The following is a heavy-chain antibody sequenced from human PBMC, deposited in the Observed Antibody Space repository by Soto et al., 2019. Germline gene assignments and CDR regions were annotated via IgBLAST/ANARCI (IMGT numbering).Heavy chain of an antibody. CDR1: GFTFSSYA. CDR2: ISGSGGST. CDR3: AKDGLLPDYYDSSGYYPGAFDI. D-gene: IGHD3-22*01. Sequence: GGSLRLSCAASGFTFSSYAMSWVRQAPGKGLEWVSAISGSGGSTYYADSVKGRFTISRDNSKNTLYLQMNSLRAEDTAVYYCAKDGLLPDYYDSSGYYPGAFDIWGQGTMVTVSS. J-gene: IGHJ3*02. V-gene: IGHV3-23*01.